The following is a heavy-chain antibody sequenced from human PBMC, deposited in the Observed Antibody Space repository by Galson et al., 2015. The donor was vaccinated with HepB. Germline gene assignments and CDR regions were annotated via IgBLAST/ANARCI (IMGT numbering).Heavy chain of an antibody. Sequence: SLRLSCAASGFTLRHYGLHWVRQAPGKGLEWVAHISYDGGTRRYPDSVKGRFTVSRDNAKNILYLQMYSLRPEDTALYYCARGGSGTKFDSWGLGTLATVSS. CDR1: GFTLRHYG. CDR3: ARGGSGTKFDS. V-gene: IGHV3-30*03. CDR2: ISYDGGTR. D-gene: IGHD3-16*01. J-gene: IGHJ4*02.